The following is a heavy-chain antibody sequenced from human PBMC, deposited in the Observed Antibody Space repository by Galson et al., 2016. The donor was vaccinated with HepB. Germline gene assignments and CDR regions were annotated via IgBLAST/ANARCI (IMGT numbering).Heavy chain of an antibody. CDR3: ATDDFWSGYPSVS. CDR2: IKNRFEGGTE. CDR1: GFTFENVW. Sequence: FLRLSCAASGFTFENVWMTWVRQAPGKGLQWVARIKNRFEGGTEDYGTAVRGRFTVSRDDSAEMLYLQMNNLKSEDTAVYYCATDDFWSGYPSVSWGQGTLVVVSS. D-gene: IGHD3-3*01. J-gene: IGHJ5*02. V-gene: IGHV3-15*01.